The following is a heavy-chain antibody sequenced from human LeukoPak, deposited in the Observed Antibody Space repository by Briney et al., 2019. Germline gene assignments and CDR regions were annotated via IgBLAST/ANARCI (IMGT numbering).Heavy chain of an antibody. Sequence: GGSLRLSCAASGFTFSSYGMHWVRQAPGKGLEWVAFIRYDGSNKYYADSVKGRFTISRDNSKNTLYLQMNSLRAEDTAVYYCAKKSDPRPPYYFDYWGQGTLVTVSS. V-gene: IGHV3-30*02. J-gene: IGHJ4*02. CDR3: AKKSDPRPPYYFDY. D-gene: IGHD6-6*01. CDR1: GFTFSSYG. CDR2: IRYDGSNK.